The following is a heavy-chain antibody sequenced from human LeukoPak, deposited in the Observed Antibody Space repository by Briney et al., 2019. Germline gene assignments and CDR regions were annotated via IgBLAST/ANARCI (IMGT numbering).Heavy chain of an antibody. J-gene: IGHJ4*02. D-gene: IGHD3-22*01. CDR3: ASRPTTYYYDSSGYYYFDY. CDR2: INHSGST. Sequence: SETLSLTCAVYGGSFSVYYWSWIRQPPGKGLEWIGEINHSGSTNYNPSLKSRVTISVDTSKNQFSLKLSSVTAADTAVYYCASRPTTYYYDSSGYYYFDYWGQGTLVTVSS. V-gene: IGHV4-34*01. CDR1: GGSFSVYY.